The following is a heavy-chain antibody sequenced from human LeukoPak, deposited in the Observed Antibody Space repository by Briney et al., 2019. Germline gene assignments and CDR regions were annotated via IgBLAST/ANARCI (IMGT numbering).Heavy chain of an antibody. Sequence: ASVKVSCKASGYTFTSYDINWVRQATGQGLEWMGWMSPNSGNTGYAQKFQGRVTMTRNTSISTAYMELSSLRSEDTAVYYCARVYDFWSGYYRGYYYGMDVWGQGTTVTVSS. J-gene: IGHJ6*02. CDR1: GYTFTSYD. V-gene: IGHV1-8*01. CDR3: ARVYDFWSGYYRGYYYGMDV. CDR2: MSPNSGNT. D-gene: IGHD3-3*01.